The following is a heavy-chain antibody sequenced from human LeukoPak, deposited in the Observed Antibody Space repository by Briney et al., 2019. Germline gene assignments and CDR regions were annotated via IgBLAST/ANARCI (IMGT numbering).Heavy chain of an antibody. Sequence: GGSLRLSCAASGFTFSSYGMHWVRQAPGKGLEWVAVIWYDGNNKYYADSVKGRFTIPRDNSKNTLYLQMNSLRAEDTAVYYCARDHLTYSSSSDFDYWGQGTLVTVSS. V-gene: IGHV3-33*01. D-gene: IGHD6-6*01. CDR1: GFTFSSYG. CDR3: ARDHLTYSSSSDFDY. CDR2: IWYDGNNK. J-gene: IGHJ4*02.